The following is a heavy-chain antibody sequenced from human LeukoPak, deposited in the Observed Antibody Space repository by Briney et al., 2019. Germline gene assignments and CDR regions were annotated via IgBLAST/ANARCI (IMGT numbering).Heavy chain of an antibody. Sequence: GSLRLSCVASGFSVSNYYMSWVRQAPGKGLEWVSVIYTGGSTHYVDSVKGRFTISRDNSKNTLYLQMNSLRAEDTAMYYCASRNHSGQGTLVTVSS. CDR1: GFSVSNYY. V-gene: IGHV3-53*01. CDR2: IYTGGST. J-gene: IGHJ5*02. CDR3: ASRNH.